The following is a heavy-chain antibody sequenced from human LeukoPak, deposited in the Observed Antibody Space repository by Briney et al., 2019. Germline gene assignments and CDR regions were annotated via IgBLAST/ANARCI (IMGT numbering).Heavy chain of an antibody. CDR1: GGSIGSYY. CDR2: IYYSGST. Sequence: PSETLSLTCTVSGGSIGSYYWSWIRQHPGKGLEWIGYIYYSGSTYYNPSLKSRVTISVDTSKNQFSLKLSSVTAADTAVYYCARVPPRPGYYDSSGYRQYYFDYWGQGTLVTVSS. D-gene: IGHD3-22*01. V-gene: IGHV4-59*06. CDR3: ARVPPRPGYYDSSGYRQYYFDY. J-gene: IGHJ4*02.